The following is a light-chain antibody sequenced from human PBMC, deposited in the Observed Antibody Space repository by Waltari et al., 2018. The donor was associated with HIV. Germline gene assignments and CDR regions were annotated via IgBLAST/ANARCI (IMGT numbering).Light chain of an antibody. CDR3: TSYTSSTTLV. Sequence: QSALTQSASVSGSPGQSITISCTGTSSDVGGYDYVSWYQQHPGKAPKLMIYEVSKRPSWVSTRFSGSKSGNTASLIISGLQAEDEADYYCTSYTSSTTLVFGTGTKVTVL. CDR1: SSDVGGYDY. J-gene: IGLJ1*01. CDR2: EVS. V-gene: IGLV2-14*01.